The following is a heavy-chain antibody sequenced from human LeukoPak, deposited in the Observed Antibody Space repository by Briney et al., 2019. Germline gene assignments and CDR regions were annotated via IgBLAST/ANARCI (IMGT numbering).Heavy chain of an antibody. Sequence: ASVTVSCTASGGTFSSYAISWVRQAPGQGLEWMGGIIPIFGTANYAQKFQGRVTITADESTSTAYMELSSLRSEDTAVYYCARDGFDSSGYHVGYWGQGTLVTVSS. CDR2: IIPIFGTA. CDR3: ARDGFDSSGYHVGY. V-gene: IGHV1-69*13. D-gene: IGHD3-22*01. CDR1: GGTFSSYA. J-gene: IGHJ4*02.